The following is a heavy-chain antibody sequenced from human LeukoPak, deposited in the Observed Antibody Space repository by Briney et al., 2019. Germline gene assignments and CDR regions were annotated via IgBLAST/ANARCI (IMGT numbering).Heavy chain of an antibody. J-gene: IGHJ4*02. V-gene: IGHV7-4-1*02. CDR3: ARAFQSLGGLSLPDY. Sequence: ASVKVSCKASGYTFTNYAMNWVRQAPGQGLEWMGWIHPSTGNPTYAQGFTGRFVFSLDTSVSTAYLQISSLKAEDTAVYFCARAFQSLGGLSLPDYWGQGTLVTVSS. CDR1: GYTFTNYA. D-gene: IGHD3-16*02. CDR2: IHPSTGNP.